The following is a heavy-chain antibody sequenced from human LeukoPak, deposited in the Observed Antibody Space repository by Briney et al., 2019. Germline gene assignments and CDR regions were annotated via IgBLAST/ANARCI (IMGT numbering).Heavy chain of an antibody. V-gene: IGHV4-34*01. CDR3: ARDKFSPPFSWELLLDWAFDI. CDR1: GGSFSGYY. D-gene: IGHD1-26*01. Sequence: PSETLSLTCAVYGGSFSGYYWSWIRQPPGKGLEWIGEINHSGSTNYNPSLKSRVTISVDTSKNQFSLKLSSVTAADTAVYYCARDKFSPPFSWELLLDWAFDIWGQGTMVTVSS. J-gene: IGHJ3*02. CDR2: INHSGST.